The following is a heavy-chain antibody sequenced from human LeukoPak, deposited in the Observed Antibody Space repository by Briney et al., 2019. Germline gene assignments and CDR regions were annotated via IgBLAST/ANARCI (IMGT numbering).Heavy chain of an antibody. J-gene: IGHJ4*02. CDR1: GFTFRNYA. V-gene: IGHV3-23*01. Sequence: GRSLRLSCAASGFTFRNYAMNWVRQAPGKGLEWVSAISGRGDSTYYADSVRGRFTISSDTSKNTLYLQMNSLRAEDTAVYYCARAYCSTTDCPPGGYWGQGTLVTVSS. D-gene: IGHD2-2*01. CDR2: ISGRGDST. CDR3: ARAYCSTTDCPPGGY.